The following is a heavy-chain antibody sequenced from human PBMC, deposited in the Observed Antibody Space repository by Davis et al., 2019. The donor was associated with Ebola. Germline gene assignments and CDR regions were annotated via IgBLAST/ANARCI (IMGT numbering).Heavy chain of an antibody. D-gene: IGHD2-2*01. CDR1: GYTFTSYG. CDR3: ARDGAPYCSSTSCYTKGWFDP. J-gene: IGHJ5*02. CDR2: ISAYNGNT. Sequence: ASVTVSCKASGYTFTSYGISWVRQAPGQGLEWMGWISAYNGNTNYAQKLQGRVTMTTDTSTSTAYMELRSLRSDDTAVYYCARDGAPYCSSTSCYTKGWFDPWGQGTLVTVSS. V-gene: IGHV1-18*04.